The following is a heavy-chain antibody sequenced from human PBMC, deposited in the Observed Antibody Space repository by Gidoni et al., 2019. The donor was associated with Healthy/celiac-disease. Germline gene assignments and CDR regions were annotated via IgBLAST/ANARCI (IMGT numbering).Heavy chain of an antibody. J-gene: IGHJ4*02. CDR1: GGSIRSYY. CDR2: IYYSGST. D-gene: IGHD2-15*01. CDR3: ARGRSYILFDY. V-gene: IGHV4-59*01. Sequence: QVQLQESGPGLVKPSETLSLTCTVSGGSIRSYYWRWLRQPPGKVLEWIGYIYYSGSTNYNPSLKSRVTISVDTSKNQFSLKLSSVTAADTAVYYCARGRSYILFDYWGQGTLVTVSS.